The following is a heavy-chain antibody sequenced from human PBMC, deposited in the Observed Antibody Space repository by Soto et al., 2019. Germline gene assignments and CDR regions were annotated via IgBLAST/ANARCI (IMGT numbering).Heavy chain of an antibody. CDR1: GDFVSSSRYY. CDR3: ARHKELLLASLSYGLDL. D-gene: IGHD3-22*01. J-gene: IGHJ6*02. CDR2: IYYTGDT. Sequence: GTLSLTCTVSGDFVSSSRYYWGWIRQPPGKGLEWIGSIYYTGDTFFNPSLKSRVTFSVDPSKNQFSLKLTSLTAADTAVYFCARHKELLLASLSYGLDLWGQGTTVTVSS. V-gene: IGHV4-39*01.